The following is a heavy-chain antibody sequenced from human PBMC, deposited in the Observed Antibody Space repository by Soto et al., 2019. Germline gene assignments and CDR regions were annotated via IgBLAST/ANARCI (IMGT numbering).Heavy chain of an antibody. CDR1: GGTFSHSA. V-gene: IGHV1-69*01. CDR3: APTPFQPGVYVPSDS. J-gene: IGHJ5*01. D-gene: IGHD3-10*02. Sequence: QVQLVQSGAEVKKPGSSVKVSCKTSGGTFSHSAISWVRQAPGQGLEWMGVIIPLFRTANYAQNFKARVTITADESTSTAYMELSIQISDDTAISSCAPTPFQPGVYVPSDSWGQGTLVTVS. CDR2: IIPLFRTA.